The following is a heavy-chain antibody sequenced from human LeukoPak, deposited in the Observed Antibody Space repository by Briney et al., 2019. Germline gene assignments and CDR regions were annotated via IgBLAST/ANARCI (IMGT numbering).Heavy chain of an antibody. Sequence: ASVKVSCKSSGYTFNEYGINWVRQAPGQGLEWMGWSSRYNGNTIYAQNFQGRVTVTTDTSTSTAYMELRSLRSEDTAVYYCARVAAVAGTSPSFVDYWGQGTLVTVSS. J-gene: IGHJ4*02. CDR3: ARVAAVAGTSPSFVDY. V-gene: IGHV1-18*01. D-gene: IGHD6-19*01. CDR2: SSRYNGNT. CDR1: GYTFNEYG.